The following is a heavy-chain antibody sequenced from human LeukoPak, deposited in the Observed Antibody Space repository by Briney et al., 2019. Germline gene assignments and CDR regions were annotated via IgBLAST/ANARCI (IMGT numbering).Heavy chain of an antibody. D-gene: IGHD3-16*01. V-gene: IGHV4-34*08. Sequence: SETLSFTSSVYSGTCYDFYWRRTWIRQPPEKRLEWIGKIDHRGGTNYDPSHTSRVTTSIDASNNQFSLRLTSVTAADTAVFYCARGDYYAGGGRNGFDPWSQGTLVTESS. J-gene: IGHJ5*02. CDR3: ARGDYYAGGGRNGFDP. CDR2: IDHRGGT. CDR1: SGTCYDFY.